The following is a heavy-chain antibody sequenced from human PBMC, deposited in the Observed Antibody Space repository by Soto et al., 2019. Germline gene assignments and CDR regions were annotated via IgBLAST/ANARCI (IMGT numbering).Heavy chain of an antibody. CDR3: ARCGGFGEFSLHAEYFQH. V-gene: IGHV1-69*02. J-gene: IGHJ1*01. D-gene: IGHD3-10*01. CDR1: GGTFSSYT. CDR2: IIPILGIA. Sequence: QVQLVQSGAEVKKPGSSVKVSCKASGGTFSSYTISWVRQAPGQGLEWMGRIIPILGIANYAQKFQGRVTITADKSTSTAYMELSSLRSEDTAVYYCARCGGFGEFSLHAEYFQHWGQGTLVTVSS.